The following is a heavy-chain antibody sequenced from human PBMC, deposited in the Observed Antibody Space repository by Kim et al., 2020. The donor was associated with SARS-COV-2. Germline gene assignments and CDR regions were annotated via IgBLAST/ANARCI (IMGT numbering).Heavy chain of an antibody. CDR3: AKGAIGRLTGVDY. V-gene: IGHV3-23*01. J-gene: IGHJ4*02. CDR1: GFTFSNFL. Sequence: WGSLRLSCSSSGFTFSNFLMTWARQTPGMGLEWVSSITDNGGGTYYADSVKGRFTISRDNSKNTLYLQMNSLRVEDTALYYCAKGAIGRLTGVDYWGQGTLVTVSS. D-gene: IGHD2-2*02. CDR2: ITDNGGGT.